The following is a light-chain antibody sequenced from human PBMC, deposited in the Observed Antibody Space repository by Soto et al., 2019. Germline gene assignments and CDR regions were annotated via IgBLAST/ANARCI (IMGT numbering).Light chain of an antibody. Sequence: DIQMTQSPSTLSASVGDRVTITCRASQSISSWLAWYQQKPGKAPKLLIYHISSLESGVPSRFSGSGSGTEFTLTISSLQPDDFSTYYCQQYNSYPRTFGQGTKLEIK. CDR3: QQYNSYPRT. CDR2: HIS. V-gene: IGKV1-5*01. J-gene: IGKJ2*01. CDR1: QSISSW.